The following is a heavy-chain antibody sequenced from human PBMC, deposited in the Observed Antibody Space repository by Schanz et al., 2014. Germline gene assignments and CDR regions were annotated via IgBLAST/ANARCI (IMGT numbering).Heavy chain of an antibody. CDR1: GFTVNTNY. D-gene: IGHD6-19*01. CDR3: ARARRRRGCNLDDDV. V-gene: IGHV3-53*01. CDR2: MYINSGST. Sequence: EVQLVESGGGLIQPGGSLRLSCAVSGFTVNTNYMSWGRQAPGKGLEWISSMYINSGSTQYADSVKGRFLISRASSKSTLFPPMNCLTAAATAVYFCARARRRRGCNLDDDVWGQGTLVTVSS. J-gene: IGHJ3*01.